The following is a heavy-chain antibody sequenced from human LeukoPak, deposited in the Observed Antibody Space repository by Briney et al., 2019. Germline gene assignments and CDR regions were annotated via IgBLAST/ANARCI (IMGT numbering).Heavy chain of an antibody. J-gene: IGHJ4*02. Sequence: ASVKVSCKASGYTFTSYYMHWVRQAPGQGLEWMGIINPSGGSTSYAQKFQGRVTMTRDTSITTVYMELSRLTSDDTAIFYCAVAPGDYWGQGTLVTVSP. CDR2: INPSGGST. V-gene: IGHV1-46*01. CDR3: AVAPGDY. D-gene: IGHD2-21*01. CDR1: GYTFTSYY.